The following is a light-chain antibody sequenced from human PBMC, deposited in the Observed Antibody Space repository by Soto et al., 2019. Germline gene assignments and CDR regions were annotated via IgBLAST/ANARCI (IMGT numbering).Light chain of an antibody. Sequence: EIVLTQSPGTLSLSPGERATLSCRASQSVSSSYLAWYQQKPGQAPRILIYGTSSRATGIPDRFSGSGSGTDFTLTISRLEPEDFAVYYCQQYGSSPPALTFGGGTKVEFK. CDR1: QSVSSSY. V-gene: IGKV3-20*01. CDR2: GTS. J-gene: IGKJ4*01. CDR3: QQYGSSPPALT.